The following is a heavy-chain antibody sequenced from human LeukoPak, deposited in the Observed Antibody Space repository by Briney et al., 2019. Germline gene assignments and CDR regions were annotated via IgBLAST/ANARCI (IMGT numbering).Heavy chain of an antibody. CDR2: ISYDGSNK. J-gene: IGHJ4*02. Sequence: GGSLRLSCAASGFSFSSYAMHWVRQAPGKGLEWVAVISYDGSNKYYADSVKGRFTISRDNSKNTLYLQMNSLRAEDTAVYYCARDSSGWFDYWGQGTLVTVSS. D-gene: IGHD6-19*01. CDR3: ARDSSGWFDY. CDR1: GFSFSSYA. V-gene: IGHV3-30-3*01.